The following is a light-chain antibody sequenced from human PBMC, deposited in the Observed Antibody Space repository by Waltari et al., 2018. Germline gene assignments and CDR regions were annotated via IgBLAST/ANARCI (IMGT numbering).Light chain of an antibody. J-gene: IGLJ2*01. Sequence: QSALTQPASVSVSPGQSITLPCTGTSSDVGQDNLLSRYQHHTGQAPKLIIYEGSQRPSGVSDRFSGSKSGNTASLTISGLQAEDEADYYCFSYAGRATGVFGGGTKLTVL. CDR2: EGS. CDR1: SSDVGQDNL. V-gene: IGLV2-23*01. CDR3: FSYAGRATGV.